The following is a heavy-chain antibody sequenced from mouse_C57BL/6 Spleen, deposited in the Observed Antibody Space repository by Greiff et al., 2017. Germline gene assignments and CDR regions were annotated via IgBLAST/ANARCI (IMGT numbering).Heavy chain of an antibody. Sequence: QVQLQQPGAELVKPGASVKLSCKASGYTFTSYWMHWVKPRPGRGLEWIGRIDPNSGGTKSNEKFKSKATLTVDNPSSTAYMQLSSLTSEDSAVYDCARGDSSGPWFAYWGQGTLVTGSA. CDR3: ARGDSSGPWFAY. CDR2: IDPNSGGT. J-gene: IGHJ3*01. V-gene: IGHV1-72*01. D-gene: IGHD3-2*02. CDR1: GYTFTSYW.